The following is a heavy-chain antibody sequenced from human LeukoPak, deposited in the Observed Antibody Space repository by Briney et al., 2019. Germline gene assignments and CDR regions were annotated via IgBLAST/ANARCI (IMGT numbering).Heavy chain of an antibody. CDR3: ARVGGYYNWFDF. Sequence: KPSETLFFTCTVSGGSISSYSWSWIRQPAGKGLEWIGRIYTSGSTNYNPSLQSRVTMSVDTSKNQFSLNLSSVTAADTAVYYCARVGGYYNWFDFWGQGTLVTVSS. D-gene: IGHD4-23*01. J-gene: IGHJ5*01. CDR2: IYTSGST. CDR1: GGSISSYS. V-gene: IGHV4-4*07.